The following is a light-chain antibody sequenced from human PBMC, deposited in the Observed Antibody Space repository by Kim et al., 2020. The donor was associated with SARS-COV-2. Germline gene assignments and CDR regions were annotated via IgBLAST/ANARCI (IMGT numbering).Light chain of an antibody. CDR3: RQYNSCPGT. Sequence: GSIGDRVTITCRASQDIGNALAWYQQKPGKAPQLLIYAASILQSGVPSRFSGSGSGTDFTLTIDGLQPEDFATYVCRQYNSCPGTFGQGTQVDIK. CDR2: AAS. V-gene: IGKV1-27*01. J-gene: IGKJ5*01. CDR1: QDIGNA.